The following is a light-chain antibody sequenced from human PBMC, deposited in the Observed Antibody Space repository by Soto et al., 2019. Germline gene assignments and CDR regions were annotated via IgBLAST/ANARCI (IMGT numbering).Light chain of an antibody. CDR3: QHYGTT. Sequence: IVLTQSPGTLSLFPGESATLYCRVSRSVSSATVAWYQQRPGQAPRLLFYRASSRATGVPDRFSGGGSGTDFTLTISRLEPEDLGEYYCQHYGTTFGPGTMVEIK. V-gene: IGKV3-20*01. CDR1: RSVSSAT. J-gene: IGKJ1*01. CDR2: RAS.